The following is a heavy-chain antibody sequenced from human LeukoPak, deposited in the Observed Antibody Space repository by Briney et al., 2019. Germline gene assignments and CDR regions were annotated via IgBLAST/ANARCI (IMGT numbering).Heavy chain of an antibody. Sequence: TSETLSLTYTVSGGSISSGGYYWSWIRQHPGKGLEWIGYIYYSGSTYYNPSLKSRVTISVDTSKNQFSLKLSSVTAADTAVYYCARVGDYYGSGSYYVDYWGQGTLVTVSS. J-gene: IGHJ4*02. V-gene: IGHV4-31*03. CDR1: GGSISSGGYY. CDR3: ARVGDYYGSGSYYVDY. CDR2: IYYSGST. D-gene: IGHD3-10*01.